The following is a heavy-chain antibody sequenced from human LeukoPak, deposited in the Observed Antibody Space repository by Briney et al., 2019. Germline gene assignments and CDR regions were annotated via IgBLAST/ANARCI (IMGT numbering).Heavy chain of an antibody. V-gene: IGHV1-69*01. J-gene: IGHJ4*02. CDR1: GGTFSSYA. CDR3: ARSGDSSGYYYGERY. Sequence: SVKVSCKASGGTFSSYAISWVRQAPGQGLEWMGGIIPIFGTANYAQKFQGRVTITADESTSTAYMELSSLRSEDTAVYYCARSGDSSGYYYGERYWGQGTLVTVSS. CDR2: IIPIFGTA. D-gene: IGHD3-22*01.